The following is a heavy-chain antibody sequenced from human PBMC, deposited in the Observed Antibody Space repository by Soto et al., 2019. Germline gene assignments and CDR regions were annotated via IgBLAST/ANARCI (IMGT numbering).Heavy chain of an antibody. J-gene: IGHJ6*02. CDR3: ARHQQGPFVFPYYYYGMDV. D-gene: IGHD3-16*01. Sequence: SETLSLTCTVSGGSISSYYWSWIRQPPGKGLEWIGYIYYSGSTNYNPSLKSRVTISVDTSKNQFSLKLSSVTAADTAVYYCARHQQGPFVFPYYYYGMDVWGQGTTVTVSS. CDR2: IYYSGST. CDR1: GGSISSYY. V-gene: IGHV4-59*08.